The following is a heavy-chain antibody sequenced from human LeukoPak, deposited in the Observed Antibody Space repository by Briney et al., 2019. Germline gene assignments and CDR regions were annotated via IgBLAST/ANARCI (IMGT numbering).Heavy chain of an antibody. V-gene: IGHV1-2*02. CDR2: VNPVSGGT. D-gene: IGHD1-26*01. CDR3: ASLGATTLSYFGMDV. Sequence: ASVKVSCKASGYTFADYYMHWVRQAPGQGLEWMGWVNPVSGGTYYAQRFLSRVTMTRDSSISTVCMELSRLQSDDTAVYHCASLGATTLSYFGMDVWGQGTTVTVSS. J-gene: IGHJ6*02. CDR1: GYTFADYY.